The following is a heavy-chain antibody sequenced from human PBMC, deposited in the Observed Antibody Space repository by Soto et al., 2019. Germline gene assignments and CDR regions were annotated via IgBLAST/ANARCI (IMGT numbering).Heavy chain of an antibody. V-gene: IGHV1-46*01. J-gene: IGHJ5*02. CDR1: GYTFTSYY. CDR2: INPSGGST. D-gene: IGHD3-22*01. Sequence: GASVKVSCKASGYTFTSYYMHWVRQAPGQGLEWMGIINPSGGSTSYAQKFQGRVTMTRDTSTSTVYMELSSLRSEDTAVYYCARKQGANYYDIWFDPWGQGTLVTVSS. CDR3: ARKQGANYYDIWFDP.